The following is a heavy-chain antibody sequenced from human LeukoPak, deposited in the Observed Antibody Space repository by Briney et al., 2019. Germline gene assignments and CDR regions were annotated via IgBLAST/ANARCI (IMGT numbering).Heavy chain of an antibody. Sequence: SETLSLTCSGSGVSISGYYLSWIRQPPGKGLEWVGYIYHNGGTNYNPSLQSRLTISIDPPKNQFALKLSSVTAADTAVYYCARHLRGVAGGRYFDYWGQGNQVTVSS. CDR2: IYHNGGT. D-gene: IGHD6-19*01. J-gene: IGHJ4*02. CDR1: GVSISGYY. CDR3: ARHLRGVAGGRYFDY. V-gene: IGHV4-59*08.